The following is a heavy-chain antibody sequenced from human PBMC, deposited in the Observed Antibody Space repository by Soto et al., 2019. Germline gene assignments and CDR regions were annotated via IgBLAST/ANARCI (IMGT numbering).Heavy chain of an antibody. J-gene: IGHJ6*02. V-gene: IGHV3-11*06. Sequence: PGGSLRLSCAASGFTFSDYYMSWIRQAPGKGLEWVSYISSSSSYTNYADSVKGRFTISRDNAKNSLYLQMNSLRAEDTAVYYCAREQRNYYGSGIVLDVWGQGTTVTVSS. CDR2: ISSSSSYT. CDR3: AREQRNYYGSGIVLDV. D-gene: IGHD3-10*01. CDR1: GFTFSDYY.